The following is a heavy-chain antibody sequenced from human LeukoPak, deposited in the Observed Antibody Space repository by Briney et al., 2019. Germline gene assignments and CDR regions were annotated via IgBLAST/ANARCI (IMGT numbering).Heavy chain of an antibody. CDR2: IIPIFGTA. J-gene: IGHJ4*02. V-gene: IGHV1-69*13. CDR3: ARSGGTNRNSHVDTVTTVGPFDY. D-gene: IGHD4-17*01. CDR1: GGTFSSYA. Sequence: ASVKVSCKASGGTFSSYAISWVRQAPGQGLEWMGGIIPIFGTANYAQKFQGRVTITADESTSTAYMELSSLRSEDTAVYYCARSGGTNRNSHVDTVTTVGPFDYWGQGTLVTVSS.